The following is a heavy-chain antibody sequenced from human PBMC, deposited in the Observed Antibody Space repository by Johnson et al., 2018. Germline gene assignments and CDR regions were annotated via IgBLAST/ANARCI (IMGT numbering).Heavy chain of an antibody. J-gene: IGHJ3*02. CDR2: ISWNNVNI. V-gene: IGHV3-9*01. CDR1: GFTFGDYT. CDR3: TKRLSQDDTFHI. Sequence: EVQLVETGGGLVQPGRSLRLSCAASGFTFGDYTMQWVRHAPGKGLEWVSTISWNNVNIDYVDSVKGRFTISRDNAKNSLYLQMNSLIAENTALYYCTKRLSQDDTFHIWGQGTMVTVSS.